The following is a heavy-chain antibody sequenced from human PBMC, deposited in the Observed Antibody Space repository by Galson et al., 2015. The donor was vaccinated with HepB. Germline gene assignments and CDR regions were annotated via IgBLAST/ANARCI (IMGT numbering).Heavy chain of an antibody. CDR1: GFTFSSYS. Sequence: SLRLSCAASGFTFSSYSMNWVRQAPGKGLEWVSSISSSSSFIYYADSVKGRFTISRDNAKNSLYLQMNSLRAEDTAVYYCARVVSSSWYTNWLDPWAQGTLVTDPS. CDR2: ISSSSSFI. J-gene: IGHJ5*02. V-gene: IGHV3-21*01. D-gene: IGHD6-13*01. CDR3: ARVVSSSWYTNWLDP.